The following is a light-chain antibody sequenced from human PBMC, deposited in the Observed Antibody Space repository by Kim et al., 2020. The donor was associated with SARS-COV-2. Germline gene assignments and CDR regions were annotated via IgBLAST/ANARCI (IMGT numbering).Light chain of an antibody. V-gene: IGKV3-11*01. CDR2: GAS. Sequence: LSPGERATLSCRASQSVTNSLGWYQQKSGQPPRLLIYGASNRAAGIPARFSGSGYGTDFSLTISSLEPEDFAVYYCQQRSEWPVTFGGGTKVDIK. CDR1: QSVTNS. J-gene: IGKJ4*01. CDR3: QQRSEWPVT.